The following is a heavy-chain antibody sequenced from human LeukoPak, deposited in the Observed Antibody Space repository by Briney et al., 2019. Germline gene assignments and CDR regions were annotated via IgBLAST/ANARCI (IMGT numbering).Heavy chain of an antibody. Sequence: SETLSLTRAVYGGSFSGYYWSWIRQPPGKGLEWIGEINHSGSTNYNPSLKSRVTISVDTSKNQFSLKLSSVTAADTAVYYCARPKSRLRGAFDIWGQGTMVTVSS. CDR3: ARPKSRLRGAFDI. CDR1: GGSFSGYY. J-gene: IGHJ3*02. V-gene: IGHV4-34*01. D-gene: IGHD4-17*01. CDR2: INHSGST.